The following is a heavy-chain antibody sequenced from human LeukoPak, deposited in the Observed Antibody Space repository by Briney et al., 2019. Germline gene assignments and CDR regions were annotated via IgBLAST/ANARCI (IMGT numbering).Heavy chain of an antibody. CDR1: GGSISSYY. Sequence: SETLSLTCTVSGGSISSYYWSWIRQPPGKGLEWIGYIYYSGGTNYNPSLKSRVTISVDTSKNQFSLKLSSVTAADSAVYCCARAHGYGDYYWFDPWGQGTLVTVSS. D-gene: IGHD4-17*01. J-gene: IGHJ5*02. CDR2: IYYSGGT. V-gene: IGHV4-59*01. CDR3: ARAHGYGDYYWFDP.